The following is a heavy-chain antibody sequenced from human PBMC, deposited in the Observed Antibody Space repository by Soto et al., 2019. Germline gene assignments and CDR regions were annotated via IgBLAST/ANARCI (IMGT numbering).Heavy chain of an antibody. CDR1: GFTFSSYA. D-gene: IGHD2-15*01. V-gene: IGHV3-23*01. CDR2: ISGSGGSI. CDR3: AKDPIVVVVAATLGAFDI. Sequence: EVQLLESGGGLVQPGGSLRLSCAASGFTFSSYAMSWVRQAPGKGLEWVSAISGSGGSIYYADSVKGRFTISRDNSKNTLYLQMNSLRAEDTAVYYCAKDPIVVVVAATLGAFDIWGQGTMVTVSS. J-gene: IGHJ3*02.